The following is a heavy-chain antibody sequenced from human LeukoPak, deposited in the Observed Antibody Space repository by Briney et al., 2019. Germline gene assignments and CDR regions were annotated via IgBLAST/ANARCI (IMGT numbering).Heavy chain of an antibody. CDR3: ARGMRTIFGVAGRGDY. Sequence: ASVKVSCKASGYTFTGYYMHWVRQAPGQGLEWMGWINPNSGGTNYAQKFQGRDTMTRDTSISTAYMELSRLRSDDTAVYYCARGMRTIFGVAGRGDYWGQGTLVTVSS. D-gene: IGHD3-3*01. CDR1: GYTFTGYY. J-gene: IGHJ4*02. V-gene: IGHV1-2*02. CDR2: INPNSGGT.